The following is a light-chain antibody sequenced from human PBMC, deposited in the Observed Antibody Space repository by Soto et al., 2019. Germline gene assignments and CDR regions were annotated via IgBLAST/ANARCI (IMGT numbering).Light chain of an antibody. Sequence: EIVMTQAPATLSVSPGERATRSCRASQSVRGNLAWYQQKPGQSPRRLIYGASSRATGIPARFSGSGSGTEFPLTISSLQSEDFAVYYCQQYNNWPFLTFGQGTRLEI. CDR2: GAS. CDR3: QQYNNWPFLT. J-gene: IGKJ5*01. CDR1: QSVRGN. V-gene: IGKV3-15*01.